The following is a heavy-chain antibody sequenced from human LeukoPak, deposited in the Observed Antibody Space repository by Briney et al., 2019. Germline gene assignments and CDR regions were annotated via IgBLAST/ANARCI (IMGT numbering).Heavy chain of an antibody. J-gene: IGHJ5*02. Sequence: SGGSLRLSCAASGFTVSSNYMSWVRQAPGKGLEWVSYISSSGSTIYYADSVKGRFTISRDNAKNSLYLQMNSLRAEDTAVYYCARDLGEYYYGSGRFGWFDPWGQGTLVTVSS. D-gene: IGHD3-10*01. CDR3: ARDLGEYYYGSGRFGWFDP. V-gene: IGHV3-11*04. CDR1: GFTVSSNY. CDR2: ISSSGSTI.